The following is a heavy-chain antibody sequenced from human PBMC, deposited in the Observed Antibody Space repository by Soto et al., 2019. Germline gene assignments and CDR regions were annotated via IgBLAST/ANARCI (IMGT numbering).Heavy chain of an antibody. CDR2: VSAYNGNT. J-gene: IGHJ6*02. V-gene: IGHV1-18*01. CDR1: CYTFTSYD. CDR3: ARVNLTLAGTGYYYNGMDV. Sequence: ASVKVSSKASCYTFTSYDISWVRQAPGQGLEWMGWVSAYNGNTNYAQKLQGRVTMTTDTSTSTANMELRSLRSEDTDVYYCARVNLTLAGTGYYYNGMDVWGQGTTVTVSS. D-gene: IGHD6-19*01.